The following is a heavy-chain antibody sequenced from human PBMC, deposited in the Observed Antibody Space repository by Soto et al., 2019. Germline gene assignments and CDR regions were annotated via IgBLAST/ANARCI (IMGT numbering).Heavy chain of an antibody. D-gene: IGHD3-10*01. CDR2: IYPDDSNT. Sequence: GESLKISCCGSGYDFFVYWIAWVRQKPGKGLEWMGIIYPDDSNTRYSPSFQGQVTISANKSINTAYLQWSNLRASDSAIYFCARFGAPAFSRNWFDLWGQGTLVTVSS. CDR3: ARFGAPAFSRNWFDL. J-gene: IGHJ5*02. CDR1: GYDFFVYW. V-gene: IGHV5-51*01.